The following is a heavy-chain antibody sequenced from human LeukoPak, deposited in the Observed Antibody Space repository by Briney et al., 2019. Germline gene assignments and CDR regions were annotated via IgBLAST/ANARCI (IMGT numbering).Heavy chain of an antibody. D-gene: IGHD4-17*01. CDR1: GGSFSGYY. Sequence: TSETLSLTCAVYGGSFSGYYWSWIRQPPGKGLEWIGEINHSGSTNYNPSLKSRVTISVDTSKNQFSLKLSSVTAADTAVYYCARGVPSVRYLDLWGRGTLVIVSS. V-gene: IGHV4-34*01. CDR3: ARGVPSVRYLDL. CDR2: INHSGST. J-gene: IGHJ2*01.